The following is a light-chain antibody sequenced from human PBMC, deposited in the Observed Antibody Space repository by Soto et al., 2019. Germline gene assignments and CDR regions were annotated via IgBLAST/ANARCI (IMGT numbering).Light chain of an antibody. J-gene: IGKJ5*01. CDR1: QSVGTY. CDR3: QQRSSWIT. CDR2: DAS. V-gene: IGKV3-11*01. Sequence: VLTQSPATLSLSPGERVTLSCRASQSVGTYLAWYQQRPGQSPRLVIYDASNRATGIPARFSGSGSGTDFTLTIDRLEPEDFAVYYCQQRSSWITFGQGTRLEMK.